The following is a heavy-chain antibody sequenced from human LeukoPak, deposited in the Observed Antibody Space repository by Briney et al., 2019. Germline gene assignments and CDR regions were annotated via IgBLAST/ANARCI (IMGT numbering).Heavy chain of an antibody. CDR2: IFHSGNT. J-gene: IGHJ4*02. Sequence: SETLSLTCNVSGVPINSYYWSWIRQPPGKGLEWIGYIFHSGNTNYNPSLKSRATISVDTSKSHFSLKLTSVTAADTAVYYCASLMSLYYFDYWGQGALVTVSS. CDR1: GVPINSYY. CDR3: ASLMSLYYFDY. V-gene: IGHV4-59*01. D-gene: IGHD3-10*01.